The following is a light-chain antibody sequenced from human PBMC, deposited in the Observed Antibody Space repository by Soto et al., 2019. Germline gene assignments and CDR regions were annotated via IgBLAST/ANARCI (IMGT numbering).Light chain of an antibody. CDR3: SSYAGSNNYV. Sequence: QSALTQPASVSGSPGQPITISCTGTSSDVGANNYISWYQHHPGKAPKLLIYEVSNRPSGVSSRFSGSKSGNTASLTISGLQAEDEADYYCSSYAGSNNYVFGTGTKLTVL. CDR1: SSDVGANNY. CDR2: EVS. V-gene: IGLV2-14*01. J-gene: IGLJ1*01.